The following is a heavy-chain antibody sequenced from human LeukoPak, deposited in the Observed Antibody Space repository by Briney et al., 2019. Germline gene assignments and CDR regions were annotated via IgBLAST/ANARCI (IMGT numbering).Heavy chain of an antibody. J-gene: IGHJ4*02. CDR1: GGTFSSYA. D-gene: IGHD4-17*01. V-gene: IGHV1-69*13. CDR2: IIPIFGTA. CDR3: ARGNYGDSPGPPDY. Sequence: GASVKVSCKASGGTFSSYAISWVRQAPGQGLEWMGGIIPIFGTANYAQKFQGRVTITADESTSTAYMELSSLRSEDTAVYYCARGNYGDSPGPPDYWGQGTLVTVSS.